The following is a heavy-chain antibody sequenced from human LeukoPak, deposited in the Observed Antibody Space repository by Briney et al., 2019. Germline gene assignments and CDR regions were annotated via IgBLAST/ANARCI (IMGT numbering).Heavy chain of an antibody. CDR1: GAPISRSTYY. D-gene: IGHD3-22*01. V-gene: IGHV4-39*07. CDR3: ARFTTFYYDGSTYSSPYYFDY. Sequence: SQTLSLTCSVSGAPISRSTYYWGWIRQPPGKGLEWIGSVFRTGTAYYNPSLRSRVTVSVDTSKNQFSLKLSSVTAADTAVYYCARFTTFYYDGSTYSSPYYFDYWGQGTLVTVSS. CDR2: VFRTGTA. J-gene: IGHJ4*02.